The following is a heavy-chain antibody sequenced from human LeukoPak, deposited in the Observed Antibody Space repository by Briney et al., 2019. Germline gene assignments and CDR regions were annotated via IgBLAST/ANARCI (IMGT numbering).Heavy chain of an antibody. V-gene: IGHV3-30*01. D-gene: IGHD2-15*01. J-gene: IGHJ4*02. CDR1: GFTFSSYA. CDR2: ISYDGGNK. CDR3: AVEGMVVAATFDY. Sequence: GGSLRLSCAASGFTFSSYAMHWVRQAPGKGLEWVAVISYDGGNKYYAYSVKGRFTISRDNSKTTLYLQMNSLRAEDTAVYYCAVEGMVVAATFDYWGQGTLVTVSS.